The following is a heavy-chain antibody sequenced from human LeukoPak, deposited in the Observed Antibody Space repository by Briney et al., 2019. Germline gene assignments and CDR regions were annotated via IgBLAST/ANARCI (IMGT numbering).Heavy chain of an antibody. CDR3: GREGTIYCSGVSCYGEYYFDY. V-gene: IGHV1-69*05. J-gene: IGHJ4*02. CDR1: GFTFSSYA. CDR2: IISNFGNE. Sequence: GASVRLSCEASGFTFSSYAMSWVRQAPGKGLEWVGGIISNFGNENYAEKFQGRVTITRDKSKSTVYMELSSLRSEDTAVYYCGREGTIYCSGVSCYGEYYFDYWGQGTLVTVSS. D-gene: IGHD2-15*01.